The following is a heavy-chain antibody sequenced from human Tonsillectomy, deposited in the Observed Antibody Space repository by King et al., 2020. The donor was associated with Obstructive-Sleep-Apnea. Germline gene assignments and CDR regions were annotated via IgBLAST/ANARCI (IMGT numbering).Heavy chain of an antibody. V-gene: IGHV3-23*04. D-gene: IGHD6-19*01. J-gene: IGHJ3*02. Sequence: VQLVESGGGLVQPGGSLRLSCTASVFTFSNYAMSWVRQAPGKGREWVATCSGRGDIIYYADSVKGRFTISRDNSKNTLFLQMNSLRAEDTALYYCAKGPGIAVNDAFDIWGQGTMVTVSS. CDR1: VFTFSNYA. CDR3: AKGPGIAVNDAFDI. CDR2: CSGRGDII.